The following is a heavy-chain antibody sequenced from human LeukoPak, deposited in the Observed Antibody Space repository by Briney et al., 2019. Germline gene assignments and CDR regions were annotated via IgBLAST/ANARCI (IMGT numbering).Heavy chain of an antibody. D-gene: IGHD1-26*01. V-gene: IGHV3-9*01. CDR2: ISWNSGSI. Sequence: GGSLRLSCAASGFTFDDYAMHWVRQAPGKGLEWVSGISWNSGSIGYADSVKGRFTISRDNAKNSLYLQMNSLRAEDTALYYCAKGINIISGSYHDDAFDIWGQGTMVTVSS. CDR1: GFTFDDYA. J-gene: IGHJ3*02. CDR3: AKGINIISGSYHDDAFDI.